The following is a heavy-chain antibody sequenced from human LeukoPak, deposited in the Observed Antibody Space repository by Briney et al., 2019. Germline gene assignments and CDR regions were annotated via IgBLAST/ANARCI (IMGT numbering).Heavy chain of an antibody. CDR2: IYHSGST. V-gene: IGHV4-4*02. Sequence: SETLSLTCAVSGGSISSSNWWSWVRQPPGKGLEWIGEIYHSGSTNYNPSLKSRVTISVDTSKNQFSLKLSSVTAADTAVYYCAGGYYDVLTGLSWFDPWGQGTLVTVSS. CDR1: GGSISSSNW. D-gene: IGHD3-9*01. J-gene: IGHJ5*02. CDR3: AGGYYDVLTGLSWFDP.